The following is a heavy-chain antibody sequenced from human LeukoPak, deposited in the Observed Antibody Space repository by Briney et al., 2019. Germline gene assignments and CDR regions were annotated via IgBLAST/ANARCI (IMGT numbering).Heavy chain of an antibody. J-gene: IGHJ4*02. D-gene: IGHD3-10*01. CDR3: ARPGRGALFEY. V-gene: IGHV5-51*01. CDR1: GYMFSDYW. CDR2: IYPSDSDA. Sequence: GESLKISCKVSGYMFSDYWIGWVRQMPGKGLEWMGIIYPSDSDAKYSPSLQGHVSISADKSITTAYLQWSSLKASDTAMYYCARPGRGALFEYWGQGTLVTVSS.